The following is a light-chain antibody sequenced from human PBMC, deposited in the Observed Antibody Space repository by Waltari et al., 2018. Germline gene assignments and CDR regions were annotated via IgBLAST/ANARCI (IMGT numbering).Light chain of an antibody. V-gene: IGKV1-5*03. Sequence: DIQMTQSPSTLSASVGDRVTITCRASQSINTWLAWYQPKPGKAPKLLIYKASSLESGVPSRFSGSGSGTEFTLTISSLQPDDFATYYCQQYHSYSTFGQGTKVDI. CDR1: QSINTW. CDR3: QQYHSYST. CDR2: KAS. J-gene: IGKJ1*01.